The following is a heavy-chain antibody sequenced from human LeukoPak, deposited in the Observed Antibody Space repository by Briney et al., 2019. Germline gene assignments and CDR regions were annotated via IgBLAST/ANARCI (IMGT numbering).Heavy chain of an antibody. J-gene: IGHJ4*02. CDR2: IYYSGST. CDR1: GGSFSGYY. CDR3: ATYDKVDYGDYVGFDY. V-gene: IGHV4-34*01. D-gene: IGHD4-17*01. Sequence: TSSETLSLTCAVYGGSFSGYYWSWIRQPPGKGLEWIGSIYYSGSTYYNPSLKSRVTISVDTSKNQFSLKLSSVTAADTAVYYCATYDKVDYGDYVGFDYWGQGTLVTVSS.